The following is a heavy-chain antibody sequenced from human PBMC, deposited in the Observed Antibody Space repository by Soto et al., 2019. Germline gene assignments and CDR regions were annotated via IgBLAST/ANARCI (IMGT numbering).Heavy chain of an antibody. D-gene: IGHD1-26*01. V-gene: IGHV4-31*03. CDR3: ARDSGSGSHLDY. CDR1: SGSISSGGYY. J-gene: IGHJ4*02. CDR2: IYYSGST. Sequence: QAQLQESGPGLVKPSQTLSLTCTVSSGSISSGGYYWSWIRQHPGKGLEWIGYIYYSGSTYYNPSLKSRVNNSVDTSKNQFSLKLSSVTAADTAVYYCARDSGSGSHLDYWGQGTLVTVSS.